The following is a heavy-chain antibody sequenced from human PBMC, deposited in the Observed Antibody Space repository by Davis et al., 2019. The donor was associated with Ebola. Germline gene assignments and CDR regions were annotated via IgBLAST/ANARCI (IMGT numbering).Heavy chain of an antibody. CDR1: GYSFTTYW. J-gene: IGHJ4*02. CDR3: ARQESLYGSSDY. D-gene: IGHD2/OR15-2a*01. Sequence: GESLKISCKGSGYSFTTYWIAWVRQTPAKGLEWMGIIYPGDSDTRYSPAFEGQVTISVDRSTNTAYLQWSSLKASDIAMYYCARQESLYGSSDYWGQGTLVTVSS. V-gene: IGHV5-51*01. CDR2: IYPGDSDT.